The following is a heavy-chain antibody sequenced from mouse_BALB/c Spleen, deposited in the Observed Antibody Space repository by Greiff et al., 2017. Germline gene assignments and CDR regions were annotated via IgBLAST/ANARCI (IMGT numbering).Heavy chain of an antibody. CDR1: GFSLSTSGMG. Sequence: LKVSGPGILQPSQTLSLTCSFSGFSLSTSGMGVSWIRQPSGKGLEWLAHIYWDDDKRYNPSLKSRLTISKDTSRNQVFLKITSVDTADTATYYCARRGPYYYGSSVYAMDYWGQGTSVTVSS. D-gene: IGHD1-1*01. CDR3: ARRGPYYYGSSVYAMDY. V-gene: IGHV8-12*01. CDR2: IYWDDDK. J-gene: IGHJ4*01.